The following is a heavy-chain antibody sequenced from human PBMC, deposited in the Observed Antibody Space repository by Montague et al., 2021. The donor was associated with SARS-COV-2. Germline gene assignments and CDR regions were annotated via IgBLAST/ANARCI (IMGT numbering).Heavy chain of an antibody. CDR1: GGSISSGSYY. V-gene: IGHV4-61*02. CDR2: IYTSGTT. D-gene: IGHD6-19*01. J-gene: IGHJ4*02. Sequence: TLSLTCTVSGGSISSGSYYWSWIRQPAGKGLEWIGRIYTSGTTDYSFSLKSRVTISVDTSKNQFSLKLTSVTAADTAVYYCARDIAVAGLFDYWGQGTLVTVSS. CDR3: ARDIAVAGLFDY.